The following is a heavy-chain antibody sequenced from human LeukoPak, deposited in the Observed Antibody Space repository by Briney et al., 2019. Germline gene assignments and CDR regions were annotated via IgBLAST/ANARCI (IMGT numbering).Heavy chain of an antibody. D-gene: IGHD2-15*01. CDR2: IIPIFGTA. V-gene: IGHV1-69*01. J-gene: IGHJ4*02. CDR3: ARSQTYCSGGSCYSEQSFDY. CDR1: GGTFSSYA. Sequence: GSSVKVSCEASGGTFSSYAISWVRQAPGQGLEWMGGIIPIFGTANYAQKFQGRVTITADESTSTAYMELSSLRSEDTAVYYCARSQTYCSGGSCYSEQSFDYWGQGTLVTVSS.